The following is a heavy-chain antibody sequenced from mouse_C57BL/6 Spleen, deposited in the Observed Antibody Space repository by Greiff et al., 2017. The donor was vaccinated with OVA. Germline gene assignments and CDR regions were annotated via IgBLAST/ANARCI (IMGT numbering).Heavy chain of an antibody. CDR2: INPSSGYT. CDR3: ARYYGSDAMDY. V-gene: IGHV1-4*01. D-gene: IGHD1-1*01. J-gene: IGHJ4*01. CDR1: GYTFTSYT. Sequence: QVQLKESGAELARPGASVKMSCKASGYTFTSYTMHWVKQRPVQGLEWIGYINPSSGYTKYNQKFKDKATLTADKSSSTAYMQLSSLTSEDSAVYYCARYYGSDAMDYWGQGTSVTVSS.